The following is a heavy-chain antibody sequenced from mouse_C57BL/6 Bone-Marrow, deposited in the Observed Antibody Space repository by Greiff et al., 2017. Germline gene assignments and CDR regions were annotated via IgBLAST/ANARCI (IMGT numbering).Heavy chain of an antibody. CDR3: TLIYYDYDGDVDD. V-gene: IGHV14-4*01. J-gene: IGHJ2*01. D-gene: IGHD2-4*01. CDR1: GFNIKDDY. CDR2: IDPENGDT. Sequence: VHVKPSGAELVRPGASVKLSCTASGFNIKDDYLHWVKQRPEPGLEWIGWIDPENGDTAYASKFQGKATITADTSSNTAYLQLSSLTSEDTAVYYCTLIYYDYDGDVDDGGQGTTLTVSS.